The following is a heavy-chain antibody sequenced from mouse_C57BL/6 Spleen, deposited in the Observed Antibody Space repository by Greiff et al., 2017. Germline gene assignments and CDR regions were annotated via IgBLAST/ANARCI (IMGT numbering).Heavy chain of an antibody. V-gene: IGHV1-66*01. J-gene: IGHJ1*03. D-gene: IGHD4-1*01. CDR1: GYSFTSYY. CDR3: ARTGTPHWYFDV. CDR2: IYPGSGNT. Sequence: QVHVKQSGPELVKPGASVKISCKASGYSFTSYYIHWVKQRPGQGLEWIGWIYPGSGNTKYNEKFKGKATLTADTSSSTAYMQLSSLTSEDSAVYYCARTGTPHWYFDVWGTGTTVTVSS.